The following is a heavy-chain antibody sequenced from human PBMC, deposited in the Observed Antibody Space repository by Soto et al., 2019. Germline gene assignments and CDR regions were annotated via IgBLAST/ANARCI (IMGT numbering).Heavy chain of an antibody. CDR1: GYTFTSYS. Sequence: ASVKVTCKDSGYTFTSYSMHWVRQAPGQRLEWMGWINAGNGNTKYSQKFQGRVTITRDTSASTAYMELSSLRSEDTAVYYCAGRLRSDVRGVIYWGQGTLVTVSS. CDR2: INAGNGNT. CDR3: AGRLRSDVRGVIY. V-gene: IGHV1-3*01. J-gene: IGHJ4*02. D-gene: IGHD3-10*02.